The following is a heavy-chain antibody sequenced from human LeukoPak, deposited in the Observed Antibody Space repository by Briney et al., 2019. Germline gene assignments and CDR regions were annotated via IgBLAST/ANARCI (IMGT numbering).Heavy chain of an antibody. Sequence: PSETLSLTCTVSGGSISCGDYYWSWIRQRPGEGLEWIGYIYYSGNTYYTPSLKSRVTISLDTSKNQFSLKLSFVTAADTAVYYCAKYDYYDSSGYFYAGDWGQGTLVTVSS. D-gene: IGHD3-22*01. V-gene: IGHV4-31*03. J-gene: IGHJ4*02. CDR1: GGSISCGDYY. CDR2: IYYSGNT. CDR3: AKYDYYDSSGYFYAGD.